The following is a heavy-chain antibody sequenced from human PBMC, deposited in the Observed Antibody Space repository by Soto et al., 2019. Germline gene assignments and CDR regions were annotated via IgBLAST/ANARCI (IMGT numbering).Heavy chain of an antibody. Sequence: SETLSLTCAVYGGSFSCYYWSWIRQPPGKGLEWIGEINHSGSTNYNPSLKSRVTISVDTSKNQFSLKLSSVTAADTAVYYCARQAVAGIQFDYWGQGTLVTVSS. CDR1: GGSFSCYY. D-gene: IGHD6-19*01. J-gene: IGHJ4*02. V-gene: IGHV4-34*01. CDR2: INHSGST. CDR3: ARQAVAGIQFDY.